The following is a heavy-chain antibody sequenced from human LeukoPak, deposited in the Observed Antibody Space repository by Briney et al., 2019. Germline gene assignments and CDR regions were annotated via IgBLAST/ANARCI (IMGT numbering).Heavy chain of an antibody. CDR3: ARHRGSGSPYFDY. Sequence: SETLSLTCTVSGDSINNYYWSWIRQSPGKGLEWIGYIYSSGSTKYNPSLKSRVTISVDTPKNQFSLKLSSVTAADTAVYYCARHRGSGSPYFDYWGQGTLVTVSS. D-gene: IGHD3-10*01. V-gene: IGHV4-59*08. J-gene: IGHJ4*02. CDR1: GDSINNYY. CDR2: IYSSGST.